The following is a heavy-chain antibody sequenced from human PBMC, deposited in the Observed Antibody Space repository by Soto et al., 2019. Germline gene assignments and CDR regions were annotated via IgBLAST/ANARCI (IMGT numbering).Heavy chain of an antibody. J-gene: IGHJ6*02. CDR1: GFTFSSYS. CDR2: ISSSSSTI. Sequence: GGSLRLSCAASGFTFSSYSMNWVRQAPGKGLEWVSYISSSSSTIYYADSVKGRFTISRDNAKNSLYLQMNSLRDEDTAVYYCARDVGGITMVRGVIGYYYYGMDVWGQGTTVTVSS. CDR3: ARDVGGITMVRGVIGYYYYGMDV. V-gene: IGHV3-48*02. D-gene: IGHD3-10*01.